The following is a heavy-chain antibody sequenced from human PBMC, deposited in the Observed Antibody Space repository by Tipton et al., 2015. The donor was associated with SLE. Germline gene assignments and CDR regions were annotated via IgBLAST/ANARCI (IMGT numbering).Heavy chain of an antibody. Sequence: SLRLSCAASGFTFDNYAMNWVRQTPGKGLEWVSSINWNSGGIGYADSVKGRFTISRDNARNSLYLQMNSLRADDTALYYCAKARERWLQCYFDCGGQGTLVTVRS. CDR3: AKARERWLQCYFDC. V-gene: IGHV3-9*01. CDR2: INWNSGGI. CDR1: GFTFDNYA. J-gene: IGHJ4*02. D-gene: IGHD5-24*01.